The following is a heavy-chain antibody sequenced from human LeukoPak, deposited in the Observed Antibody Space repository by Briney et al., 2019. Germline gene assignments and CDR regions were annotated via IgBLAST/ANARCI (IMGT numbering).Heavy chain of an antibody. D-gene: IGHD3-3*01. CDR1: GFTFDDYA. CDR2: ISWNSGSI. CDR3: ASRHYDFWSGYLDDAFDI. J-gene: IGHJ3*02. V-gene: IGHV3-9*01. Sequence: GGSLRLSCAASGFTFDDYAMHWVRQAPGKGLEWVSGISWNSGSIGYADSVKGRFTISRDNAKNSLYLQMNSLRAEDTAVYYCASRHYDFWSGYLDDAFDIWGQGTMVTVSS.